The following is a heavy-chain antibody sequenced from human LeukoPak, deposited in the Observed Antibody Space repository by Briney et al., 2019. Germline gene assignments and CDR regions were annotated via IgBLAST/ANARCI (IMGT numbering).Heavy chain of an antibody. Sequence: GGSLRLSCAASGFTFNDYDMHWVRQVTGKGLEWVSSLHTAGDPHYSVSVRGRFIISRDRSKTSFYLQMNSLRAEDSAMYYCSRGGQRAGYAFDIWGQGTVVTVSS. CDR1: GFTFNDYD. J-gene: IGHJ3*02. V-gene: IGHV3-13*05. CDR2: LHTAGDP. CDR3: SRGGQRAGYAFDI.